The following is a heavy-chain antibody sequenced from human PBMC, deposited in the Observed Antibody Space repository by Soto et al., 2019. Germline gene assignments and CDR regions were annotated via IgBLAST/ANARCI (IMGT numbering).Heavy chain of an antibody. CDR1: GGSISSGGYY. D-gene: IGHD3-10*01. V-gene: IGHV4-31*03. CDR3: ARARVHGVHYCYGMDV. J-gene: IGHJ6*02. Sequence: SETLSLTCTVSGGSISSGGYYWSWIRQHPGKGLEWIGYIYYSGSTYYNPSLKSRVTISVDTSKNQFSLKLSSVTAADTAVYYCARARVHGVHYCYGMDVWGQGTTVTVSS. CDR2: IYYSGST.